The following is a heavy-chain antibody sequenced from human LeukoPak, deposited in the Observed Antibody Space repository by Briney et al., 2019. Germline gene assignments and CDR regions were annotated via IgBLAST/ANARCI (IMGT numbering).Heavy chain of an antibody. V-gene: IGHV3-23*01. Sequence: PGGSLRLSCAASGFTFSSYAMSWVRQAPGKGLEWVSAISGSGGSTYYADSVKGRFTISRDNSKNTLYLQMNSLRAEDTAVYYCAKQSRIAALTKPFFDYWGQGTLVTVSS. D-gene: IGHD6-6*01. J-gene: IGHJ4*02. CDR3: AKQSRIAALTKPFFDY. CDR1: GFTFSSYA. CDR2: ISGSGGST.